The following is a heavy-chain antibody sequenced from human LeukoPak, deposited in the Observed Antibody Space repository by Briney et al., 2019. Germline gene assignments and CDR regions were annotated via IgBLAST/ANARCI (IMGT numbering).Heavy chain of an antibody. Sequence: ASVKVSCRASGHTFTGYYMHWVRQAPGQGLEWMGWINPNSGGTNYAQKFQGRVTMTRDTSISTAYMELSRLRSDDTAVYYCARMSSYDILTGYFTGFDPWGQGTLVTVSS. CDR2: INPNSGGT. J-gene: IGHJ5*02. CDR3: ARMSSYDILTGYFTGFDP. V-gene: IGHV1-2*02. D-gene: IGHD3-9*01. CDR1: GHTFTGYY.